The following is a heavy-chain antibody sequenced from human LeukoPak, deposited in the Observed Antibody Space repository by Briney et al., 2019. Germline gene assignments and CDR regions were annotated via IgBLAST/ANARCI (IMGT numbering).Heavy chain of an antibody. Sequence: PSETLSLTCAVYGGSFSGYYWSWIRQPPGKGLEWIGEINHSGSTNYNPSLKSRVTISVDTSKNQFSLKLSSVTAADTAVYYCARGVGGSWFDYWGQGTLVTVSS. CDR3: ARGVGGSWFDY. CDR2: INHSGST. D-gene: IGHD1-26*01. V-gene: IGHV4-34*01. CDR1: GGSFSGYY. J-gene: IGHJ4*02.